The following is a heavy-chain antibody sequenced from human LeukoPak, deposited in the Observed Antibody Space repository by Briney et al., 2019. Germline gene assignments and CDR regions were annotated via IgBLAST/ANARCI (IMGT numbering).Heavy chain of an antibody. J-gene: IGHJ4*02. V-gene: IGHV3-53*01. CDR3: ARGAGYNYPYYFDY. Sequence: GGSLRLSCAASGFTVSSNYMNWVSQAPGKGLEWVSVIYGGGNIYYADSVKGRFTISRDNSKNTLYLQMNSLRAEDTAVYYCARGAGYNYPYYFDYWGQGTLVTVSS. D-gene: IGHD5-24*01. CDR1: GFTVSSNY. CDR2: IYGGGNI.